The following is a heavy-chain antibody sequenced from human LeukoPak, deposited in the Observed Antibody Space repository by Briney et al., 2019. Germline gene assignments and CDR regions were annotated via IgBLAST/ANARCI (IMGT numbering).Heavy chain of an antibody. CDR1: GYTFTSYG. J-gene: IGHJ4*02. D-gene: IGHD2-15*01. CDR2: ISAYNGNT. Sequence: GASVKVSCKASGYTFTSYGISWVRQAPGQGLEWMGWISAYNGNTNYAQKLQGRVTMTTDTSTSTAYMELRSLRSDDTAVYYCARVALYCSGGSCYFSSGDYWGQGTLVTVSS. CDR3: ARVALYCSGGSCYFSSGDY. V-gene: IGHV1-18*01.